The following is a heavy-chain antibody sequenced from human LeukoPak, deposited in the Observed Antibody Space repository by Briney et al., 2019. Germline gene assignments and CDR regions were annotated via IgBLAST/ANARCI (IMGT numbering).Heavy chain of an antibody. D-gene: IGHD6-6*01. J-gene: IGHJ4*02. CDR1: GGSISSLY. CDR2: IYYTGST. Sequence: SETLSLTCSVSGGSISSLYWSWIRQPPGKGLEWIGYIYYTGSTNYNPSLKSRVTMFVDMSKNQFSLRLSSVTAADTAVYYCARHRAYSSSSPFDYWGQGSLVGVSS. V-gene: IGHV4-59*08. CDR3: ARHRAYSSSSPFDY.